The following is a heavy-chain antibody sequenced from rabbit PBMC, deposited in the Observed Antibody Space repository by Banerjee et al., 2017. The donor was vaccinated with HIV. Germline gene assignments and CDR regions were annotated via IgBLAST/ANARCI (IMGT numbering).Heavy chain of an antibody. CDR2: IDTGSSGFT. V-gene: IGHV1S40*01. CDR1: GVSFSGDSY. D-gene: IGHD7-1*01. Sequence: QSLEESGGDLVKPGASLTLTCIASGVSFSGDSYMCWVRQAPGKGLEWIVCIDTGSSGFTYFASWAKGRFTISKTSSTTVTLQMTSLTVADTATYFCARDTGTSFSSYGMDLWGPGTLVTGS. J-gene: IGHJ6*01. CDR3: ARDTGTSFSSYGMDL.